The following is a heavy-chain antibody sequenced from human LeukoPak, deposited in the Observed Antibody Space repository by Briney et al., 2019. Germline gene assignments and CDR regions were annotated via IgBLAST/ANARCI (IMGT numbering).Heavy chain of an antibody. V-gene: IGHV4-34*01. J-gene: IGHJ4*02. D-gene: IGHD3-10*01. CDR3: ARDVGSGGGTFPTYHFDF. Sequence: SETLSLTCAVYGGSFSGYYWSWIRQPPGKGLEWIGEINHSGSTNYNPSLKSRVTMSVDTSKNQFSLRLSSLTAADTAVYYCARDVGSGGGTFPTYHFDFWGQGILVTVSS. CDR2: INHSGST. CDR1: GGSFSGYY.